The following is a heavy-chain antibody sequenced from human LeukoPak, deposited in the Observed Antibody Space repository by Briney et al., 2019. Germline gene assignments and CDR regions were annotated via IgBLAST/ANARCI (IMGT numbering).Heavy chain of an antibody. CDR3: AKAFDGSGYYTKYCFGY. D-gene: IGHD3-22*01. J-gene: IGHJ4*02. V-gene: IGHV3-30*02. Sequence: PGGSLRLSCAASGFTFRNYGMHWVRQAPGKGLEWVAFIRYDADNEYYADSVKGRFTISRDNSKNTLYLEMNSLRVDDTAVYYCAKAFDGSGYYTKYCFGYWGQGTLVTVSS. CDR2: IRYDADNE. CDR1: GFTFRNYG.